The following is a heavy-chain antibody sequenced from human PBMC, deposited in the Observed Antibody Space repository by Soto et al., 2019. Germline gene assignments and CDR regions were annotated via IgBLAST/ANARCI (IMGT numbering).Heavy chain of an antibody. CDR1: GGSFSGYI. Sequence: SETLSLTCAVQGGSFSGYIWTWIRQPPGKGLQWIGQINHSGSTYYNPSLKSRVTISLFTSNDQFSLELDSVTAADTAVYYCARLGGYYQAFDNWGQGTLVTVSS. CDR2: INHSGST. D-gene: IGHD3-3*01. CDR3: ARLGGYYQAFDN. J-gene: IGHJ4*02. V-gene: IGHV4-34*01.